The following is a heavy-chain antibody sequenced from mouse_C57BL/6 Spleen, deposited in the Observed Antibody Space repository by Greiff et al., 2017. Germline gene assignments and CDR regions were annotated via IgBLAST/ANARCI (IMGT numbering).Heavy chain of an antibody. V-gene: IGHV5-6*02. J-gene: IGHJ3*01. Sequence: DVKLVESGGDLVKPGGSLKLSCAASGFTFSSYGMSWVRPTPDKRLAWVATISSGGSYTSYPDSVKGRFTISRDNAKNTLYLQMSSLKSEDTAMYYCARLGDGSSPSWFAYWGQGTLVTVSA. CDR1: GFTFSSYG. CDR3: ARLGDGSSPSWFAY. CDR2: ISSGGSYT. D-gene: IGHD1-1*01.